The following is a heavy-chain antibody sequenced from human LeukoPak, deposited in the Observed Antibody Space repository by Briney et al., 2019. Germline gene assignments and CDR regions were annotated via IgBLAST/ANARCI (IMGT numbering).Heavy chain of an antibody. CDR3: ARGSYYDSSGYYS. Sequence: GGSLRLSCAASGFTFSSYAMSWVRQAPGKGLEWVSVIYSGGSTYYADSVKGRFTISRDNSKNTLYLQMNSLRAEDTAVYYCARGSYYDSSGYYSWGQGTLVTVSS. J-gene: IGHJ4*02. D-gene: IGHD3-22*01. CDR2: IYSGGST. V-gene: IGHV3-53*01. CDR1: GFTFSSYA.